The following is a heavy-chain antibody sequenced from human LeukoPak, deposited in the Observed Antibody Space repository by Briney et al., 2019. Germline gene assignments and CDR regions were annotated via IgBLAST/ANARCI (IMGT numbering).Heavy chain of an antibody. J-gene: IGHJ4*02. D-gene: IGHD6-13*01. CDR1: GFTFSNYW. V-gene: IGHV3-7*01. Sequence: AGGSLRLSCAASGFTFSNYWMSWVRQAPGKGLEWVANIKQDGSEKYYVGSVKGRFTISRDNAENSLFLQMNSLRAEDTAVYYRARQRGSFSLDYWGQGTLVTVSS. CDR3: ARQRGSFSLDY. CDR2: IKQDGSEK.